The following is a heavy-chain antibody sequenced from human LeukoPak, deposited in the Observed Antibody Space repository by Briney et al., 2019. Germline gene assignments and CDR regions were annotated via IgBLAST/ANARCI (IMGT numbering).Heavy chain of an antibody. J-gene: IGHJ3*02. CDR1: GGSISSGSYY. CDR3: ARARTAMVPNDAFDI. V-gene: IGHV4-61*02. CDR2: IYTSGST. D-gene: IGHD5-18*01. Sequence: SQTLSLTCTVSGGSISSGSYYWSWIRQPAGKGLEWIGRIYTSGSTNYNPSLKSRVTISVDTSKNQFSLKLSSVTAADTAVYYCARARTAMVPNDAFDIWGQGTMVTVSS.